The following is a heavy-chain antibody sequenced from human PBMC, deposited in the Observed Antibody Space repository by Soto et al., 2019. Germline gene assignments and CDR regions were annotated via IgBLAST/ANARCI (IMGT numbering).Heavy chain of an antibody. D-gene: IGHD6-19*01. CDR1: GYTFTSYD. V-gene: IGHV1-8*01. J-gene: IGHJ6*03. CDR3: ARGHSGWDYYYYMDV. CDR2: MNPNSGNT. Sequence: ASVKVSCKASGYTFTSYDINWVRHATGQGLEWMGWMNPNSGNTGYAQKFQGRVTMTRNTSISTAYMELSSLRSEDTAVYYCARGHSGWDYYYYMDVWGKGTTVTVSS.